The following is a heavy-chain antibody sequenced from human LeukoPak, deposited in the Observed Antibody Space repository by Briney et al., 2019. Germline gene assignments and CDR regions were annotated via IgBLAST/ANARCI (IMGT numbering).Heavy chain of an antibody. Sequence: GGSLRLSCAASGFTVSSSYMNWVRQAPGKGLEWVSVLYSGGDTYYTESVKGRFTISRDNSKNTLYLQMNRLRAEDTAVYYSARDRGDYCSDGDCFPYYMDVWGQGTTVTISS. CDR2: LYSGGDT. J-gene: IGHJ6*03. CDR1: GFTVSSSY. V-gene: IGHV3-53*01. CDR3: ARDRGDYCSDGDCFPYYMDV. D-gene: IGHD2-15*01.